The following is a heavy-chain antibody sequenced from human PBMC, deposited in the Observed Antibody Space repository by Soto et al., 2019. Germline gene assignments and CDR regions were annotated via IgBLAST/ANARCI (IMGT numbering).Heavy chain of an antibody. V-gene: IGHV1-2*04. D-gene: IGHD3-10*01. J-gene: IGHJ3*02. CDR1: GYTFNSYG. CDR3: AILGELLGPWAFDI. CDR2: INPNSGGT. Sequence: ASVKVSCKASGYTFNSYGISWVRQAPGQGLEWMGWINPNSGGTNYAQKFQGWVTMTRDTSISTAYMELSRLRSDDTAVYYCAILGELLGPWAFDIWGQGTMVTVSS.